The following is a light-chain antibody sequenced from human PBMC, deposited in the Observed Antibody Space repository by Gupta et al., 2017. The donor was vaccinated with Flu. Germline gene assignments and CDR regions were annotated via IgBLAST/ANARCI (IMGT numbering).Light chain of an antibody. Sequence: QSVLTQPPSVSAAPGQKVTISCSGSSSNIGSNFVAWYKQLPGAAPKLLIYENDKRPSGMPARFSASTSGTSATLGITGLQTGDEADYYCGTWNTGRIPDVVFGGGTKLTVL. CDR1: SSNIGSNF. CDR2: END. V-gene: IGLV1-51*01. CDR3: GTWNTGRIPDVV. J-gene: IGLJ2*01.